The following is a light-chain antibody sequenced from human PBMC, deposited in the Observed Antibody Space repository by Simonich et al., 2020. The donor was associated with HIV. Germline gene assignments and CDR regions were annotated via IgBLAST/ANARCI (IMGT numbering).Light chain of an antibody. CDR2: EVS. J-gene: IGLJ2*01. V-gene: IGLV2-8*01. CDR1: SSDVGGYNY. CDR3: SSYAGSNNLV. Sequence: QSALTQPASGSGSPGQSITISCTGTSSDVGGYNYFSWYQPHPGKAPKLMIYEVSKRPSGVPDRFSGSKSGNTASLTVSGLQAEDEADYYCSSYAGSNNLVFGGGTKLTVL.